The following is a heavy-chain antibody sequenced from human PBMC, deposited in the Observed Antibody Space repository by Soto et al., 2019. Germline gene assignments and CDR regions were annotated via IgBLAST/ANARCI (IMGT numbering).Heavy chain of an antibody. CDR1: GGTFSSSL. CDR3: XXXXXXYGGVDY. V-gene: IGHV1-69*02. D-gene: IGHD3-10*01. Sequence: QVQLVQSGTEVKKPGSSVKVSCKASGGTFSSSLFSWVRQAPGQRLEWLGRLIPDIDIPYYAQSFQGRVTXXXXXXXXXXXXXXXXXXXXXXXXXXXXXXXXXYGGVDYWGQGTLVTVSS. J-gene: IGHJ4*02. CDR2: LIPDIDIP.